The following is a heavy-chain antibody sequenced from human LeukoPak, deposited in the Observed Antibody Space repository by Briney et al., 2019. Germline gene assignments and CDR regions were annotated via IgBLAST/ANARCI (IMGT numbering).Heavy chain of an antibody. CDR3: AKDYPTSRTTVYDRILLDY. Sequence: GGSLRLSCAASGFTFSSYAMSWVRQAPGKGLEWVSGISGSGGSTYYADSVKGRFTISRDNSKNTLYLQMNSLRAEDTAVYYCAKDYPTSRTTVYDRILLDYWGQGTLVTVSS. CDR1: GFTFSSYA. J-gene: IGHJ4*02. V-gene: IGHV3-23*01. CDR2: ISGSGGST. D-gene: IGHD3-22*01.